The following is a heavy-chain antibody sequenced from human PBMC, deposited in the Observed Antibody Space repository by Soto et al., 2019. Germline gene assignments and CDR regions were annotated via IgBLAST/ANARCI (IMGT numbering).Heavy chain of an antibody. CDR3: AKDQEYYYDSSGYHY. CDR2: ISGSGGST. Sequence: PGGSLRLSCAASGFTFSSYAMSWVRQAPGKGLEWVSAISGSGGSTYYADSVKGRFTISRDNSKNTLYLQMNSLRAEDTAVYYCAKDQEYYYDSSGYHYWGQGTLVTVSS. V-gene: IGHV3-23*01. D-gene: IGHD3-22*01. CDR1: GFTFSSYA. J-gene: IGHJ4*02.